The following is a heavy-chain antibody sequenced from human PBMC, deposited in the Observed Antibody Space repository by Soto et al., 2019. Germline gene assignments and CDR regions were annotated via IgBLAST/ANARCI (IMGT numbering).Heavy chain of an antibody. Sequence: QVQLVQSGAEVKKPGSSVKVSCKASGGTFSSYAIIWVRQAPGQGLEWMGGIIPIFGTANYAQKFQGRVTITADESTSTADMERSSLRSEDTAVYYLARAAGYCISTSCANYYYYGMDVWGQGTTVTVSS. D-gene: IGHD2-2*01. CDR3: ARAAGYCISTSCANYYYYGMDV. CDR2: IIPIFGTA. V-gene: IGHV1-69*12. J-gene: IGHJ6*02. CDR1: GGTFSSYA.